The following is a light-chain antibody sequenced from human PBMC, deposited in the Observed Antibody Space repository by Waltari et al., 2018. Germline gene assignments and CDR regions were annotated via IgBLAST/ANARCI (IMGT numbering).Light chain of an antibody. CDR3: SSYTSSDTLV. CDR1: STDIGGYVY. CDR2: EVN. Sequence: QSALTQPASVSGSPGESITISCTGTSTDIGGYVYVSWYQQHPDKPPKLIISEVNSRPSGVSARFSGSSSGNTASLTISGLQAEDAADYYCSSYTSSDTLVLGTGTKVIVL. J-gene: IGLJ1*01. V-gene: IGLV2-14*01.